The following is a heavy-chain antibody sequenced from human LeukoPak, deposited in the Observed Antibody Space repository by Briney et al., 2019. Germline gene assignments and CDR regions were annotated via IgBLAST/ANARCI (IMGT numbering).Heavy chain of an antibody. CDR2: INPNSGGT. CDR1: GYTLTGYY. Sequence: ASVKVSCKASGYTLTGYYMHWVRQAPGQGLEWMGWINPNSGGTNYAQKFQGRVTMTRDTSISTAYMELSRLRSDDTAVYYCARVGVATMGVVDYWGQGTLVTVSS. CDR3: ARVGVATMGVVDY. V-gene: IGHV1-2*02. D-gene: IGHD5-12*01. J-gene: IGHJ4*02.